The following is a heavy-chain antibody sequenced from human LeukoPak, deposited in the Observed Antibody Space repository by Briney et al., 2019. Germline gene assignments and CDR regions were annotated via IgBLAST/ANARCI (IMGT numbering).Heavy chain of an antibody. D-gene: IGHD6-19*01. CDR2: ISGSGGST. V-gene: IGHV3-23*01. J-gene: IGHJ4*02. CDR1: GFTFCSYA. Sequence: GGSLRLSCAASGFTFCSYAMSWLRQAPGKGLEWVSAISGSGGSTYYADSVKGRFTISRDNSKNTLYLQMNSLRAEDTAVYYCAKVEWLVRGYFDYWGQGTLVTVSS. CDR3: AKVEWLVRGYFDY.